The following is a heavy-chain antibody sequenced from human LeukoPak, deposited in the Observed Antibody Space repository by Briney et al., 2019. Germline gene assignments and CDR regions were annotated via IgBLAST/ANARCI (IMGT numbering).Heavy chain of an antibody. Sequence: GGSLRLSCAASGFTFSNYGMHWVRQARGKGLEWVTVISYDGSDKYYADSVKGRFTISRDNSKNSLYLQMNSLRTEDTALYYCAKVNFNAFHIWGQGTMVTVSS. J-gene: IGHJ3*02. D-gene: IGHD3-3*01. CDR2: ISYDGSDK. V-gene: IGHV3-30*18. CDR1: GFTFSNYG. CDR3: AKVNFNAFHI.